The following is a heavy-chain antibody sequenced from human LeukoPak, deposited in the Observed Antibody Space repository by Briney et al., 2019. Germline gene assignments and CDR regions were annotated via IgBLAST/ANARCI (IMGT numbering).Heavy chain of an antibody. CDR2: ISGSGGST. CDR3: AKDPYYYGSGIDY. V-gene: IGHV3-23*01. J-gene: IGHJ4*02. CDR1: GFTFSSYA. D-gene: IGHD3-10*01. Sequence: GGSLRLSCAASGFTFSSYAMSWVRQAPGKGLEWVSAISGSGGSTYYADSVKGRFAISRGNSKNTLYLQMNSLRAEDTAVYYCAKDPYYYGSGIDYWGQGTLVTVSS.